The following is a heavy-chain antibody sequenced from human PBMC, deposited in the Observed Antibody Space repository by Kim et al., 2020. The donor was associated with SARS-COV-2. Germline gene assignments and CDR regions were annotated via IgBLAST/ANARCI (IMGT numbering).Heavy chain of an antibody. D-gene: IGHD6-6*01. V-gene: IGHV3-43*02. CDR2: ISGDGGST. J-gene: IGHJ6*03. CDR1: GFTFDDYA. Sequence: GGSLRLSCAASGFTFDDYAMHWVRQAPGKGLEWVSLISGDGGSTYYADSVKGRFTISRDNSKNSLYLQMNSLRTEDTALYYCAKDFYDYSSSPKKYYYYMDVWGKGTTLTVSS. CDR3: AKDFYDYSSSPKKYYYYMDV.